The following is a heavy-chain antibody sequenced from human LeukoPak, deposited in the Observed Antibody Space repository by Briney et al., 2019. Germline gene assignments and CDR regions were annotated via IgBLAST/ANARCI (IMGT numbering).Heavy chain of an antibody. CDR2: IYYSGST. J-gene: IGHJ3*02. V-gene: IGHV4-59*08. CDR3: ASPSSGYSYGYDAFDI. D-gene: IGHD5-18*01. Sequence: SETLSLTCTVSGGSISSYYWSWIRQPPGKGLEWIGYIYYSGSTNYNPSLKSRVTISVDTSKNQFSLKLSSVTAADTAVYYCASPSSGYSYGYDAFDIWGQGTMVTVSS. CDR1: GGSISSYY.